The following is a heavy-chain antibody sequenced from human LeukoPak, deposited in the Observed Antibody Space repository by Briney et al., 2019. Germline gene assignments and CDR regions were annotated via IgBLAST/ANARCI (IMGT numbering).Heavy chain of an antibody. V-gene: IGHV4-31*03. J-gene: IGHJ4*01. D-gene: IGHD5-24*01. CDR3: ARVARWLQFGFDY. CDR2: IYYSGST. CDR1: GGSISSGGYY. Sequence: PSETLSLTCTVSGGSISSGGYYWSWIRQHPGKGLEWIGYIYYSGSTYYNPSLKSRVTISVDTSKNQFSLKLSSVTAADTAVYYCARVARWLQFGFDYWGHGTLVTVSS.